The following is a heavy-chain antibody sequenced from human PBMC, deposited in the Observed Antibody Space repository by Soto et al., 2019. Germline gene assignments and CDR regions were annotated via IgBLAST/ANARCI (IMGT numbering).Heavy chain of an antibody. Sequence: SETLSLTCTVSGASIDAYYWTWIRQPPGKGLEWIGYIYYSGSTDYNPSLKSRVTISIDASRTHFSLKLSSVTAADTAVYYCARRLVTGYNYHWGRGALVTVSA. CDR2: IYYSGST. V-gene: IGHV4-59*01. D-gene: IGHD3-9*01. J-gene: IGHJ5*02. CDR3: ARRLVTGYNYH. CDR1: GASIDAYY.